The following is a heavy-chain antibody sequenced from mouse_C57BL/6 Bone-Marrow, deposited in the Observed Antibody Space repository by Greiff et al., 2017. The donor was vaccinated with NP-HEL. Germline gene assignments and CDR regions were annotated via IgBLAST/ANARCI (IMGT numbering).Heavy chain of an antibody. J-gene: IGHJ1*03. CDR2: IFPGSGST. CDR1: GYTFTSHW. D-gene: IGHD1-1*01. CDR3: ARRDYGSSHWYFDV. Sequence: VQLQQSGPELVRPGASVKISCKAPGYTFTSHWMQWVRQRPGQGLEWIGEIFPGSGSTYYNEKFKGKATLAVDPSSSTASMQLSSLTSEDSAVYLCARRDYGSSHWYFDVWGTGTTVTVSS. V-gene: IGHV1-56*01.